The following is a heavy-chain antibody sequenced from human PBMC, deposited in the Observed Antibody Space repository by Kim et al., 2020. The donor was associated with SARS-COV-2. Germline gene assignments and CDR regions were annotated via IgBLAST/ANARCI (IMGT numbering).Heavy chain of an antibody. Sequence: GGSLRLSCAASGFTFSSYSMNWVRQAPGKGLEWVSYISSSSSTIYYADSVKGRFTTSRDNAKNSLYLQMNSLRAEDTAVYYCARDSCSGGSCYYFDPWGQGTLVTVSS. J-gene: IGHJ5*02. CDR2: ISSSSSTI. CDR3: ARDSCSGGSCYYFDP. CDR1: GFTFSSYS. D-gene: IGHD2-15*01. V-gene: IGHV3-48*04.